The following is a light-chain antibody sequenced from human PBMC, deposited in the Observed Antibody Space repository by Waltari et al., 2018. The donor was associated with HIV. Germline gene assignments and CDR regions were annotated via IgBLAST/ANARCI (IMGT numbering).Light chain of an antibody. Sequence: EVVMTQSLATLSVSPGERATLSCRASQSVGSNLAWYQQKPAQAPRLLIYGVSTRATGIPARFSGGGSGTEFTLTISSLQSEDFAGYYCQQYNYWPPTFGQGTKVEIK. CDR2: GVS. V-gene: IGKV3-15*01. CDR1: QSVGSN. CDR3: QQYNYWPPT. J-gene: IGKJ2*01.